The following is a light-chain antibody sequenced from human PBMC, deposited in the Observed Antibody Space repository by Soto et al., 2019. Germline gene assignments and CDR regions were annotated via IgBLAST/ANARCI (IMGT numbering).Light chain of an antibody. CDR1: QSVSSF. CDR3: QQRSKWHWT. Sequence: EIVLTQSPSTLSLSPRERATLSCRASQSVSSFLAWYQQTPRQARRLLIYDASNSATGIAGRFSGSWCREYSTPTSSILEPEYVVVYYWQQRSKWHWTFGRGTKVDI. CDR2: DAS. V-gene: IGKV3-11*01. J-gene: IGKJ1*01.